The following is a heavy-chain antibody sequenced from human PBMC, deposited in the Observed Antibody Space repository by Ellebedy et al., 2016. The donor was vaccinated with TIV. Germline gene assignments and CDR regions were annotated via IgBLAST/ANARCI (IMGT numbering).Heavy chain of an antibody. CDR1: GGSISSYY. CDR3: ARVVLHLPVSDALDI. J-gene: IGHJ3*02. Sequence: MPSETLSLTCTVPGGSISSYYWTWIRQPPGKGLEWIGYISYSGITNYNPSLKSRVTISVDTSKNQFSLKLSSVTAADTAVFYCARVVLHLPVSDALDIWGQGKMVTVFS. D-gene: IGHD2-8*02. CDR2: ISYSGIT. V-gene: IGHV4-59*13.